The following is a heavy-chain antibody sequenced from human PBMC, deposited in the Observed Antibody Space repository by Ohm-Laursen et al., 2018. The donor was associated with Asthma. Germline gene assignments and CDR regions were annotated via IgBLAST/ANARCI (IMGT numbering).Heavy chain of an antibody. D-gene: IGHD3-3*01. V-gene: IGHV3-30-3*01. J-gene: IGHJ4*02. CDR3: ARDVMEWYLPAFDF. CDR1: GFTFRSYA. Sequence: SLRLSCSASGFTFRSYAMHWVRQAPGKGLKWVAVGGSYYDGGLKYYADSVNGRFTVSRDDSKNTLYLQMNSLRPDDTAVYYCARDVMEWYLPAFDFWGQGTLVTVSS. CDR2: GGSYYDGGLK.